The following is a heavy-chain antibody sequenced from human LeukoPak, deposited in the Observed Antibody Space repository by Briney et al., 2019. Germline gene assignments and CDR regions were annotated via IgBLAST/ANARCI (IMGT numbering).Heavy chain of an antibody. Sequence: GGSLRLSCAASGVTFDDYGMSWVRHAPGKGLEWVSGINWNGGSTGYADSVKGRFTISRDNAKNSLYLQMNSLRAEDTALYYCARSETTVTTSGSDYWGQGTLVTVSS. CDR1: GVTFDDYG. D-gene: IGHD4-17*01. CDR3: ARSETTVTTSGSDY. J-gene: IGHJ4*02. CDR2: INWNGGST. V-gene: IGHV3-20*04.